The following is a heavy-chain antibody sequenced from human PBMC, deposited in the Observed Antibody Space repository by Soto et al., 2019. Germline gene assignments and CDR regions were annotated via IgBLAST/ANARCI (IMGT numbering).Heavy chain of an antibody. CDR1: ESMFSNYA. J-gene: IGHJ6*02. CDR3: ARDKYSSGWQGYYYYGMDV. Sequence: PGGSLRLSCAASESMFSNYAMNWVRQAPGKGLEWVSAISGSGGITYYADSVKGRFTISRDSAKNSLYLQMNSLRAEDTAVYYCARDKYSSGWQGYYYYGMDVWGQGTTVTVSS. CDR2: ISGSGGIT. D-gene: IGHD6-19*01. V-gene: IGHV3-23*01.